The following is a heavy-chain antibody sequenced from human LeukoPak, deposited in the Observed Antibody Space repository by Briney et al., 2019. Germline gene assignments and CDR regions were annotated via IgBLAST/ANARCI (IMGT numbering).Heavy chain of an antibody. V-gene: IGHV1-2*02. CDR2: IIPAFGIP. CDR1: GDNFGRYT. CDR3: ARGYSSGWYRGTLSLRGDAFDI. D-gene: IGHD6-19*01. Sequence: ASVKVSCKASGDNFGRYTVTWVRLAPGQGLEWMGGIIPAFGIPNYAQKFQGRVTMTRDTSISTAYMELSRLRSDDTAVYYCARGYSSGWYRGTLSLRGDAFDIWGQGTMVTVSS. J-gene: IGHJ3*02.